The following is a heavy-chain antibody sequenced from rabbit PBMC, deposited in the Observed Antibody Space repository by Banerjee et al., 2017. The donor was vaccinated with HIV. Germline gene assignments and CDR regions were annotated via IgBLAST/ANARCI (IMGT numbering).Heavy chain of an antibody. CDR3: AGDLAGVIGWNFGL. D-gene: IGHD4-1*01. J-gene: IGHJ6*01. CDR2: INNSSGNT. V-gene: IGHV1S40*01. CDR1: GFSFSSGYD. Sequence: QSLEESWGDLVKPGASLTLTCTASGFSFSSGYDMCWVRQGPGKGLVWVACINNSSGNTVYASWAKGRFIISKTSSTTVTLQMTSLTAADTAAYFCAGDLAGVIGWNFGLWGPGTLVTVS.